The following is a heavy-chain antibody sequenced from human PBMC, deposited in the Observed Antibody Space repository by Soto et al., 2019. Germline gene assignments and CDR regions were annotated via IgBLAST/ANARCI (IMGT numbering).Heavy chain of an antibody. CDR3: AKAKNDYNWDNRPPFDY. J-gene: IGHJ4*02. CDR1: GFTLRNYA. CDR2: ISANDVGT. V-gene: IGHV3-23*01. Sequence: GGSLRLSCEASGFTLRNYAMTWVRQAPGKGLEWVSLISANDVGTYYAESVKTRFTISTDQSRNTVYLQMDSLRADDTAIYYCAKAKNDYNWDNRPPFDYWGQGXLVTVSS. D-gene: IGHD1-20*01.